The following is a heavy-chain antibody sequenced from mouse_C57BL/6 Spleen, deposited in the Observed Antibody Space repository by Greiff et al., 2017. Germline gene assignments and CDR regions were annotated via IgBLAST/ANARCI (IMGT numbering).Heavy chain of an antibody. D-gene: IGHD2-1*01. J-gene: IGHJ1*03. Sequence: QVHVKQPGAELVMPGASVKLSCKASGYTFTSYWMHWVKQRPGQGLEWIGEIDPSDSYTNYNQKFKGKSTLTVDKSSSTAYMQLSSLTSEDSAVYYCARAVYGNYRYFDVWGTGTTVTVSS. V-gene: IGHV1-69*01. CDR2: IDPSDSYT. CDR1: GYTFTSYW. CDR3: ARAVYGNYRYFDV.